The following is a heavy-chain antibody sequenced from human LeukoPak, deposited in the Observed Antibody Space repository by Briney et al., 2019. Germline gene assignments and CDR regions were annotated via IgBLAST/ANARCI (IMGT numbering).Heavy chain of an antibody. V-gene: IGHV4-59*12. CDR3: ARGTLYSGWSYYFDS. CDR1: GGSINSYY. CDR2: IHYTGST. Sequence: SETLSLTCTVSGGSINSYYWSWIRQPPGKGLESIGYIHYTGSTNYDPSLKSRVTISVDNSNNKFSLRLSSVTAADTALYYCARGTLYSGWSYYFDSWGQGTLVIVSS. J-gene: IGHJ4*02. D-gene: IGHD6-19*01.